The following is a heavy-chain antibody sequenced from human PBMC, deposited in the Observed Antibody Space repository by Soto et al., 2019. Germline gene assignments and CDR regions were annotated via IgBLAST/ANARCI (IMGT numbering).Heavy chain of an antibody. CDR2: ISGSSTSI. Sequence: GGSLRLSCAASGFTFNRFNMNWVRQAPGKGLEWVSYISGSSTSIYYADSVKGRFTISRDNSKNTLYLQMNSLRAEDTAVYYCAGGPRDVFLTGYYNFLEYYFDYWGQGPLVTVSS. CDR3: AGGPRDVFLTGYYNFLEYYFDY. V-gene: IGHV3-48*01. CDR1: GFTFNRFN. J-gene: IGHJ4*02. D-gene: IGHD3-9*01.